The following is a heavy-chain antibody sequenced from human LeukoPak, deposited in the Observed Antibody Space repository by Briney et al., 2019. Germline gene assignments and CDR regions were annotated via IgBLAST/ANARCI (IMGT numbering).Heavy chain of an antibody. CDR3: ARQRSGYSV. V-gene: IGHV4-39*01. J-gene: IGHJ4*02. D-gene: IGHD3-22*01. CDR1: GVSISSSSYY. Sequence: AEPLSLTCTVSGVSISSSSYYWGWLRHPPGKGLEWSGSIYYSGSTYYNPSLKTRVTISVDTSKNQFSLTLSSVTAADTAVYYCARQRSGYSVWGQGTLVTVSS. CDR2: IYYSGST.